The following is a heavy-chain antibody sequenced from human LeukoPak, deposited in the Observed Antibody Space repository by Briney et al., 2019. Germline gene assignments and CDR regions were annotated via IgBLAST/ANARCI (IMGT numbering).Heavy chain of an antibody. J-gene: IGHJ5*02. D-gene: IGHD3-10*01. CDR3: ATQGTDITMVRGRDNWFDP. CDR1: GYTLTELS. CDR2: FDPEDGET. V-gene: IGHV1-24*01. Sequence: ASVKVSCKVSGYTLTELSMHWVRQAPGKGLEWMGGFDPEDGETIYAQKFQGRVTMTEDTSTNTAYMELSSLRSEDTAVYYCATQGTDITMVRGRDNWFDPWGQGTLVTVSS.